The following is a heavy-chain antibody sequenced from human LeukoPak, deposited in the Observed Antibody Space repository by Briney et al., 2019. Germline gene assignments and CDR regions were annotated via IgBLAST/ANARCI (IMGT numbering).Heavy chain of an antibody. V-gene: IGHV4-59*01. J-gene: IGHJ5*02. CDR2: IYYSGST. CDR3: ARAGYSSGWSSRNWFDP. Sequence: SETLSLTCTVSGGSIGSYYWSWIRQPPGKGLEWIGYIYYSGSTNYNPSLKSRVTISVDTSKNQFSLKLSSVTAADTAVYYCARAGYSSGWSSRNWFDPWGQGTLVTVSS. D-gene: IGHD6-19*01. CDR1: GGSIGSYY.